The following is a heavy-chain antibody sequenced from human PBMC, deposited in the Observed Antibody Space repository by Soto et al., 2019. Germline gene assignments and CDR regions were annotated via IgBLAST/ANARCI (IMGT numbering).Heavy chain of an antibody. D-gene: IGHD5-12*01. Sequence: SETLSLTCTVSGGSISSYYLSWIRQSPGKGLEWIGYIYDSGSTNYNPSLKSRVTISVDTSKNQFSLKLSSVTAADTAVYYCAGYSGYDLVYVCWGQGTLVTVSS. V-gene: IGHV4-59*01. CDR2: IYDSGST. J-gene: IGHJ4*02. CDR3: AGYSGYDLVYVC. CDR1: GGSISSYY.